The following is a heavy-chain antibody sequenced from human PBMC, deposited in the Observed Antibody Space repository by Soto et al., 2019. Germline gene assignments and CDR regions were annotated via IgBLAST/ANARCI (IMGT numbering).Heavy chain of an antibody. CDR3: ARLGGYCTITSCYGYYGMDV. CDR2: IYYSGST. J-gene: IGHJ6*02. D-gene: IGHD2-2*01. Sequence: SETLSLTCTVSGGSISSYYWSWIRQPPGKGLEWIGYIYYSGSTYYNPSLESRVTISVDTSKNQFSLKVSSVTAADTAVYYCARLGGYCTITSCYGYYGMDVWGQGTTVT. CDR1: GGSISSYY. V-gene: IGHV4-59*04.